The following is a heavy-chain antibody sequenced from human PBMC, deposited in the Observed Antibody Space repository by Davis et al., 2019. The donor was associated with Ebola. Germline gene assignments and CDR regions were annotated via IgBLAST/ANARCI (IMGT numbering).Heavy chain of an antibody. CDR3: ARAAAAGSPCDY. Sequence: GESLKISCAASGFTFSSYWMSRVRQAPGKGLEWVANIKQDGSEKYYVDSVKGRFTISRENAKNSLYLQMNSLRAEDTAVYYCARAAAAGSPCDYWGQGTLVTVSS. J-gene: IGHJ4*02. V-gene: IGHV3-7*03. D-gene: IGHD6-13*01. CDR1: GFTFSSYW. CDR2: IKQDGSEK.